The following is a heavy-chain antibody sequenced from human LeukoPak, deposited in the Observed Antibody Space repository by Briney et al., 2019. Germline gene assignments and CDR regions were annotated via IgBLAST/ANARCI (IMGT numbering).Heavy chain of an antibody. V-gene: IGHV4-59*01. CDR1: GGSISSYY. D-gene: IGHD1-26*01. CDR3: ARGWYSGSPVDY. CDR2: IYYSGST. Sequence: SETLSLTGTVSGGSISSYYWSWIRQPTGNGLEWIGYIYYSGSTNYNPSLKSRVTISVDTSKNQFSLKLSSVTAADTAVYHCARGWYSGSPVDYWDQGTLVTVSS. J-gene: IGHJ4*02.